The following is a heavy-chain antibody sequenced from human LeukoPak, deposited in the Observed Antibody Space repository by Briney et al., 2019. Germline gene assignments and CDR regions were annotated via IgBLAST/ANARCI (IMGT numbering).Heavy chain of an antibody. V-gene: IGHV6-1*01. CDR2: TYYRSKWYN. J-gene: IGHJ5*02. D-gene: IGHD3-9*01. CDR1: GDSVSSNSAA. CDR3: ARDQLLRYFDSPGWSDP. Sequence: SQTLSLTRAISGDSVSSNSAAWTWIRQSPSRGLEWLGRTYYRSKWYNDYAVSVKSRITINPDTSKNQFSLQLNSVTPEDTAVYYCARDQLLRYFDSPGWSDPWGQGTLVTVSS.